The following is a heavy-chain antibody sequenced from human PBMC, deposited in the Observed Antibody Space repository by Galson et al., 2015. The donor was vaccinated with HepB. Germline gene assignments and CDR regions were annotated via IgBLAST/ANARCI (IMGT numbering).Heavy chain of an antibody. CDR2: ISGRGGST. V-gene: IGHV3-23*01. J-gene: IGHJ2*01. CDR3: AKVPVVTAVYNFDL. D-gene: IGHD2-21*02. CDR1: GFTFSKFN. Sequence: SLRLSCAASGFTFSKFNMNWVRQAPGKGLEWVSAISGRGGSTYYADSVKGRFTISRDNSKNTLYLQMNSLRAEDTAVYYCAKVPVVTAVYNFDLWGRGTLVTVSS.